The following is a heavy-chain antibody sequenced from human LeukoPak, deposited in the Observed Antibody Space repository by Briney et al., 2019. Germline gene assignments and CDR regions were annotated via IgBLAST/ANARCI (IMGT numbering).Heavy chain of an antibody. CDR3: ARGAITFGGVIVSSQAIY. CDR1: GFTFSSYW. V-gene: IGHV3-7*04. J-gene: IGHJ4*02. CDR2: IKQDGSEK. D-gene: IGHD3-16*02. Sequence: GGSLRLSCAASGFTFSSYWMSWVRQAPGKGLEWVANIKQDGSEKYYVDSVKGRFTISRDNAKNSLYLQMNSLRAEDTAVYYCARGAITFGGVIVSSQAIYWGQGTLVTVSS.